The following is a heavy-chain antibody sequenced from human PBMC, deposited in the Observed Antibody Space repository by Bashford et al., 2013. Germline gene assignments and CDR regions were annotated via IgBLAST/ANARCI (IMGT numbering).Heavy chain of an antibody. V-gene: IGHV3-30-3*01. CDR3: ARDGIVGATTIGNFDY. D-gene: IGHD1-26*01. J-gene: IGHJ4*02. CDR1: GFTFSSYA. CDR2: ISYDGSNK. Sequence: GGSLRLSCAASGFTFSSYAMHWVRQAPGKGLEWVAVISYDGSNKYYADSVKGRFTISRDNSKNTLYLQMNSLRAEDTAVYYCARDGIVGATTIGNFDYWGQGTLVTVSS.